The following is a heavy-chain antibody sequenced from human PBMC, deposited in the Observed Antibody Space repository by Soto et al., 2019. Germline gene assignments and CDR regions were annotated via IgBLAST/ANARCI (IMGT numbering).Heavy chain of an antibody. V-gene: IGHV3-30*18. CDR1: GFTFSSYG. CDR3: AKMGGYCSSTSCNDAFDI. D-gene: IGHD2-2*01. Sequence: QVQLVESGGGVVQPGRSLRLSCAASGFTFSSYGMHWVRQAPGKGLEWVAVISYDGSNKYYADSVKGRFTISRDNSKNTLYLQMNSLRAGDTAVYYCAKMGGYCSSTSCNDAFDIWGQGTMVTVSS. CDR2: ISYDGSNK. J-gene: IGHJ3*02.